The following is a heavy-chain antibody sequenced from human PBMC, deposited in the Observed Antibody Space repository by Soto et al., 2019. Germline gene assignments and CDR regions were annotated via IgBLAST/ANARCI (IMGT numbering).Heavy chain of an antibody. CDR2: ISVYNGNT. Sequence: QVQLVQSGAEVKKPGASVKVSCKASGYTFTSYGFSWVRQAPGQGLEWMGWISVYNGNTNSAQKLQGRVTMTTDTSTSTADMEQRSLRSDDTALYYCARDPQDRYYGDDQLDYWGQGTLVTVSS. CDR1: GYTFTSYG. D-gene: IGHD4-17*01. CDR3: ARDPQDRYYGDDQLDY. V-gene: IGHV1-18*01. J-gene: IGHJ4*02.